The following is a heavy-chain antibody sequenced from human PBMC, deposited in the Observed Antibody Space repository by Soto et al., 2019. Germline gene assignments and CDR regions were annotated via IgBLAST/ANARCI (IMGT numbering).Heavy chain of an antibody. V-gene: IGHV3-23*01. CDR2: ISGSGGST. D-gene: IGHD5-12*01. CDR3: AKDRGRRVVATEEDAFDI. Sequence: EVQLLESGGGLVQHGGSLRLSCAASGFTFSYYAMSWVRQAPGKGLEWVSVISGSGGSTYYADSVKGRFTISRDNSKNTLYLQMNSQRAEDTAVYYCAKDRGRRVVATEEDAFDIWGQGTMVTVSS. J-gene: IGHJ3*02. CDR1: GFTFSYYA.